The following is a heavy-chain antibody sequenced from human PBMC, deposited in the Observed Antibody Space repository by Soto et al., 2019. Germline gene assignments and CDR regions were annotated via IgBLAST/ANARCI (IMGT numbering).Heavy chain of an antibody. Sequence: ASETLSLTCTVSGGSINSGDYYWSWIRQPPGKGLEWIGYIYYSGSTFYNPSLESRLTISIDTSKNQFSLKLTSVTAADTAVYYCARDTSGPGTQLWLDYWGQGALVTVSS. J-gene: IGHJ4*02. CDR2: IYYSGST. D-gene: IGHD5-18*01. CDR1: GGSINSGDYY. V-gene: IGHV4-30-4*01. CDR3: ARDTSGPGTQLWLDY.